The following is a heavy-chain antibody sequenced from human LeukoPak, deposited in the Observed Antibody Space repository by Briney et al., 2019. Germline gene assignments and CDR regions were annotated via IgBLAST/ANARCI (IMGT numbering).Heavy chain of an antibody. V-gene: IGHV4-34*01. J-gene: IGHJ3*02. CDR3: ASLHYYRGTFDI. CDR1: GGSFSGYY. D-gene: IGHD3-10*01. Sequence: KASETLSLTCAVYGGSFSGYYWSWIRQPPGKGLEWIGEINHSGSTNYNPSLKSRVTISVDTSKNQFSLKLSSVTAADTAVYYCASLHYYRGTFDIWGQGTMVTVSS. CDR2: INHSGST.